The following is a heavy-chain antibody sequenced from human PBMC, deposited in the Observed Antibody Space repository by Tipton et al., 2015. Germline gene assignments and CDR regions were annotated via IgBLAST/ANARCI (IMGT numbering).Heavy chain of an antibody. D-gene: IGHD6-13*01. V-gene: IGHV3-74*01. CDR3: AREGSSWYFGVY. J-gene: IGHJ4*02. CDR2: VNSDGSST. Sequence: GSLRLSCAASGFTFTNYWMHWVRQAPGKGLVWVSRVNSDGSSTSYAESVKGRFIISRDNAQNSLFLQLNSLTAEDTAFYYCAREGSSWYFGVYWGQGTLVSVSS. CDR1: GFTFTNYW.